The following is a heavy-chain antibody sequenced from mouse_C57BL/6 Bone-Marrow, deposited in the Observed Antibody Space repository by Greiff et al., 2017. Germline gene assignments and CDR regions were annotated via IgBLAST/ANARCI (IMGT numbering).Heavy chain of an antibody. D-gene: IGHD3-3*01. CDR2: ISSGGSYT. J-gene: IGHJ3*01. CDR3: ARQGAGSWFAY. Sequence: EVQGVESGGDLVKPGGSLKLSCAASGFTFSSYGMSWVRQTPDKRLEWVATISSGGSYTYYPDSVKGRFTISRDNAKNTLYLQMSSLKSEDTAMYYCARQGAGSWFAYWGQGTLVTVSA. CDR1: GFTFSSYG. V-gene: IGHV5-6*01.